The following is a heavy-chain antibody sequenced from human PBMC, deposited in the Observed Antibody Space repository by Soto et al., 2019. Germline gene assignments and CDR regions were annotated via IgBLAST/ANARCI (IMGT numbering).Heavy chain of an antibody. CDR3: ARGEQYSGRIFDY. J-gene: IGHJ4*01. V-gene: IGHV6-1*01. Sequence: TCVITGDSVSSNSAGWSWVRQSPSRGLEWLGRTYYRSKWYYEYAVSVRGRITINPDTSKNQYSLQLNSVTPEDTAVYFCARGEQYSGRIFDYWGQGTLVTVSS. D-gene: IGHD1-26*01. CDR1: GDSVSSNSAG. CDR2: TYYRSKWYY.